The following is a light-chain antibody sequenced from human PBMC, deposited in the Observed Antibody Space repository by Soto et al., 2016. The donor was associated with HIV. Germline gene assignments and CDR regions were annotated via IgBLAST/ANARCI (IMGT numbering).Light chain of an antibody. CDR2: QDT. CDR3: QAWDSSTGV. V-gene: IGLV3-1*01. J-gene: IGLJ2*01. Sequence: SYELTQPPSVSVSPGQTASITCFGDKLGDKYVCWYQQKPGQSPVLVIYQDTTRPSGIPERFSGSNSGNTATLTISGTQAMDEADYYCQAWDSSTGVFGGGTKLTVL. CDR1: KLGDKY.